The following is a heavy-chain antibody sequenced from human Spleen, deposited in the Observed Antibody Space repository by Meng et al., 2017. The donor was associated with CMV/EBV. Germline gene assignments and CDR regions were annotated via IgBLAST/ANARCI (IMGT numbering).Heavy chain of an antibody. V-gene: IGHV1-2*02. D-gene: IGHD3-10*01. Sequence: ASVKVSCKASGYTFTGYYMHWVRQDPGQGLEWMGWIAPNSGGTNYAQKFQGRVTLNRDTSISTAYMELSRLRFDDTAVYYCARMRGPKDGMDVWGQGTTVTVSS. CDR1: GYTFTGYY. J-gene: IGHJ6*02. CDR2: IAPNSGGT. CDR3: ARMRGPKDGMDV.